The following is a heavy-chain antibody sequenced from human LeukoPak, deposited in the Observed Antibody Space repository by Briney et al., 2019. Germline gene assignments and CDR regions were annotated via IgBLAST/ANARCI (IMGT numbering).Heavy chain of an antibody. CDR3: ARLQSSSSRYCYYYGMDV. V-gene: IGHV5-51*01. CDR1: GYSFTNYW. CDR2: IYPVDSDT. J-gene: IGHJ6*02. D-gene: IGHD6-6*01. Sequence: GESLKISCKGSGYSFTNYWIAWVRQMPGKGLEWMGIIYPVDSDTRYSPSFQGQVTISADKSISTAYLQWSSLKGSDTAMYYCARLQSSSSRYCYYYGMDVWGQETAVTVSS.